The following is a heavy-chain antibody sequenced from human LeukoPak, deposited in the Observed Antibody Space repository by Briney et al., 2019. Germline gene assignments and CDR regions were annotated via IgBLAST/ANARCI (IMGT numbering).Heavy chain of an antibody. V-gene: IGHV1-69*04. Sequence: ASVKVSCKASGGTFSSYAISWVRQAPGQGLEWMGRIIPIFGIANYAQKFQGRVTITADKSTSTAYMELSSLRSEDTAVYYCARGQSGGYSYGSGYFDYWGQGTLVTVSS. CDR1: GGTFSSYA. D-gene: IGHD5-18*01. CDR3: ARGQSGGYSYGSGYFDY. J-gene: IGHJ4*02. CDR2: IIPIFGIA.